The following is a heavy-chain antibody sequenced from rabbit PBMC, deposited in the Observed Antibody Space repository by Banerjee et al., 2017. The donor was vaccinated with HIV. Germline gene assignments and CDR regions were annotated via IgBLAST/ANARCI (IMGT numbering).Heavy chain of an antibody. J-gene: IGHJ4*01. Sequence: QEQLVESGGGLVQPGGSLKLSCKASGFDFSSVGISWVRQAPGKGLEWIACIYAGVSGTTYYATWTKGRFTVSKTSSTTVTLQMTSLTAADTATYFCARDPTYAGDAGYGYFPYFNLWGPGTLVTVS. CDR2: IYAGVSGTT. D-gene: IGHD6-1*01. CDR1: GFDFSSVG. CDR3: ARDPTYAGDAGYGYFPYFNL. V-gene: IGHV1S45*01.